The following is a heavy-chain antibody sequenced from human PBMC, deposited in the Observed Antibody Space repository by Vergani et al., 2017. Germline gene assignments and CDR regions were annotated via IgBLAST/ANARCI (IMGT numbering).Heavy chain of an antibody. V-gene: IGHV3-30*03. CDR3: AREPRPSADYFDY. J-gene: IGHJ4*02. CDR1: GFTFSSYG. Sequence: QEQLVESGGGVVQPGRSLRLSCAASGFTFSSYGMHWVRQAPGKGLEWVAVISYDGSNKYYADSVKGRFTISRDNSKNTVYLQMNSLRAEDTAVYYCAREPRPSADYFDYWDQGTLVTVSS. D-gene: IGHD6-19*01. CDR2: ISYDGSNK.